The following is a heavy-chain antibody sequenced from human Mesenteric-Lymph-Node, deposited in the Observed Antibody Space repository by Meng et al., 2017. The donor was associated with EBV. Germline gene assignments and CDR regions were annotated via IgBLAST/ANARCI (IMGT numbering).Heavy chain of an antibody. J-gene: IGHJ4*02. CDR3: ARGYGSVSYRYFDY. CDR1: GGSVNSGSYY. Sequence: QGALQESGPGLVKPSETLSLTCPVSGGSVNSGSYYWSWIRQPPGKGLQWIGYIFSSGSTNYNPSFKSRVTISVDMSKNHFSLRLTSVTPADTAVYYCARGYGSVSYRYFDYWGQGTLVTVSS. CDR2: IFSSGST. V-gene: IGHV4-61*03. D-gene: IGHD3-10*01.